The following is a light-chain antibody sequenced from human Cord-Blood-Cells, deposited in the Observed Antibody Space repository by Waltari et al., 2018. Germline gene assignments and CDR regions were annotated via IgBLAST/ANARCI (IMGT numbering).Light chain of an antibody. CDR2: KDS. CDR3: QSADSSGTYYV. Sequence: SYELTQPPSVSVSPGQTARITCSGDALPKQSAYWYQQKPGQAHGMVIYKDSERPTGIPERFSGSSSGTTVTLTISGVQAEDEADYYCQSADSSGTYYVFGTGTKVTVL. V-gene: IGLV3-25*03. CDR1: ALPKQS. J-gene: IGLJ1*01.